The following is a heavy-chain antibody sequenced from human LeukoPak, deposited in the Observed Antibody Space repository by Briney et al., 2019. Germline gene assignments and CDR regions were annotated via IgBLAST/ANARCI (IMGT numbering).Heavy chain of an antibody. CDR2: ISRSGSSI. CDR3: AGYTDY. Sequence: GGSLRLSCAASGFNFSSYEMNWVRQAPGKGLEWISYISRSGSSILYADSVKGRLTISRDNAKNSLYLQMHSLRADDMGIYYCAGYTDYWGQGTLVTVSS. D-gene: IGHD3-16*02. J-gene: IGHJ4*02. V-gene: IGHV3-48*03. CDR1: GFNFSSYE.